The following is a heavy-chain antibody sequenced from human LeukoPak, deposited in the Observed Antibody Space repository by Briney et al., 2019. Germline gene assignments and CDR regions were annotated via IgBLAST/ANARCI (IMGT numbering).Heavy chain of an antibody. V-gene: IGHV1-18*01. CDR1: GYTFNNYA. D-gene: IGHD6-13*01. J-gene: IGHJ4*02. CDR3: ARTSAYGSSWHSY. CDR2: ISVYNGNT. Sequence: ASVKVSCEASGYTFNNYAISWVRQAPGQGLEWMGWISVYNGNTNDAQKFQGRVTVTTDTSTNTAYMELRSLRSDDTAVYYCARTSAYGSSWHSYWGQGTLVTVSS.